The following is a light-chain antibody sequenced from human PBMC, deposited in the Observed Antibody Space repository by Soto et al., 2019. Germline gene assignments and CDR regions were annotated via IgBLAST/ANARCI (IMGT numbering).Light chain of an antibody. V-gene: IGKV1-16*01. CDR3: QQYESFPLT. CDR1: QGINKF. J-gene: IGKJ4*01. CDR2: TAS. Sequence: DIQMTQSPSSLSASVGDSVTITCRASQGINKFLAWFQQKPGTAPKSLISTASRLQSGVPSRFSGSGSGTHFTLSINTLQPEDFATYYLQQYESFPLTFGGGTRVEIK.